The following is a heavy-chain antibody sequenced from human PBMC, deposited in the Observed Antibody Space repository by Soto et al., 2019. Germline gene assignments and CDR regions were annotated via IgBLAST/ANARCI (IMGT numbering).Heavy chain of an antibody. CDR3: ARVKSGSYDWSDP. V-gene: IGHV3-74*01. D-gene: IGHD3-10*01. CDR1: GFTFNNYW. CDR2: INTDGTRT. Sequence: DVQLVESGGGLVQPGGSPRLSCAASGFTFNNYWMHWVRQAPGKGLMWVSRINTDGTRTTYADSVKGRFAISRDNAKNTVYLQMNSLRADDTAVYFCARVKSGSYDWSDPWGQGTLVTVSS. J-gene: IGHJ5*02.